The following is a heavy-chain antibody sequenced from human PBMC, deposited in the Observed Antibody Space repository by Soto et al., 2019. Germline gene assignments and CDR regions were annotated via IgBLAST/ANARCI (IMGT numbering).Heavy chain of an antibody. J-gene: IGHJ5*02. V-gene: IGHV1-2*02. Sequence: QVQLVQSGAEVKKPGASVKVSCRASGYSFTGYYIHWVRQAPGQGLEWMGWISPNTGDTNYAQKFQGRVSLTRDTSISTFYMALSRLRSDDTAVFFCVRADSYNNYSTKDLWGQGTLVTVSS. CDR1: GYSFTGYY. D-gene: IGHD4-4*01. CDR2: ISPNTGDT. CDR3: VRADSYNNYSTKDL.